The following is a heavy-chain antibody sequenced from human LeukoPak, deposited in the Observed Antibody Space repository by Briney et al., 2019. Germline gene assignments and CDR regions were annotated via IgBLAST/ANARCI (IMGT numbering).Heavy chain of an antibody. D-gene: IGHD4-11*01. CDR1: GGSFSGYY. Sequence: SETLSLTCAVYGGSFSGYYWSWIRQPPGKGLEWIGEINDRGSTNYKPSLKSRVAISIDTPKNHLSLKLSSVTAADTAVYYCARAGLMMTTYKRWFDPWGQGSLVTVSS. CDR2: INDRGST. CDR3: ARAGLMMTTYKRWFDP. J-gene: IGHJ5*02. V-gene: IGHV4-34*01.